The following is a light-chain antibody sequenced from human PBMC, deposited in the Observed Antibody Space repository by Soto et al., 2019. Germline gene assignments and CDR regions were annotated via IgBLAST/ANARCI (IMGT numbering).Light chain of an antibody. V-gene: IGKV2-28*01. CDR1: QSLLHSNGNTY. CDR3: MQVLQNPLT. CDR2: LGS. J-gene: IGKJ4*01. Sequence: DIVVTQSPHSLPVTPGEPASISCRSSQSLLHSNGNTYLDWYLQKPGQSPQLLIYLGSNRASGVPDRFSGSGSGTDYTLRISRVEAEDVGVYYCMQVLQNPLTFGGGTKVEI.